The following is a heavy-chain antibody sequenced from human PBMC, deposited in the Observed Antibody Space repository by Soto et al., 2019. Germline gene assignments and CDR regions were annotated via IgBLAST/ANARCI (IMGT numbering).Heavy chain of an antibody. CDR1: GFTFSSYA. CDR3: ASSEGDGYNFDY. Sequence: GGSLRLSCAASGFTFSSYAMHWVRQAPGKGLEWVAVISYDGSNKYYADSVKGRFTISRDNSKNTLYLQMNSLRAEDTAVYYCASSEGDGYNFDYWGQGTLVTVSS. CDR2: ISYDGSNK. V-gene: IGHV3-30-3*01. D-gene: IGHD5-12*01. J-gene: IGHJ4*02.